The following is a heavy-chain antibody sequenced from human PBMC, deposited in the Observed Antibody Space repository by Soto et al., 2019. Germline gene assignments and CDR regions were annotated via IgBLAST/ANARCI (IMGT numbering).Heavy chain of an antibody. D-gene: IGHD6-13*01. CDR1: GGSISSFFYY. CDR2: IYYSGST. Sequence: TLSLTCTVSGGSISSFFYYWSWIRQHPGKGLEWIGYIYYSGSTYYNPSLKSRVTISVDTSKNQFSLKLSSVTAADTAVYYCARDLQYSRLFYGMDVWGQGTTVTVSS. J-gene: IGHJ6*02. CDR3: ARDLQYSRLFYGMDV. V-gene: IGHV4-31*03.